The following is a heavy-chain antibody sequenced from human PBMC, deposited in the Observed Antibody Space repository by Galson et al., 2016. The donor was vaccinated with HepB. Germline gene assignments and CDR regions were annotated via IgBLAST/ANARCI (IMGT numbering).Heavy chain of an antibody. V-gene: IGHV3-23*01. CDR3: ARSYYDFWSGLGY. Sequence: SLRLSCAASGFTFSSYGMSWVRQAPGKGLEWVSSISGSGGSTYYADSVKGRFTISRDSSKNTLYLQMNSLRAEDTAVYYCARSYYDFWSGLGYWGQGTLVTVSS. D-gene: IGHD3-3*01. CDR1: GFTFSSYG. J-gene: IGHJ4*02. CDR2: ISGSGGST.